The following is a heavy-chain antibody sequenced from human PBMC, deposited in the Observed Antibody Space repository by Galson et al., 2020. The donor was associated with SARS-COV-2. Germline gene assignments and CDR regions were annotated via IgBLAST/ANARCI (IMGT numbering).Heavy chain of an antibody. V-gene: IGHV1-18*01. J-gene: IGHJ4*02. CDR2: ISGASGGT. D-gene: IGHD2-15*01. Sequence: ASVKVSCKASGYTFSSYGISWVRQAPGQGLEWMGWISGASGGTDYAQKFQGRLTITTDTSTGTGDMELRALTSDDTAVYFCARRVSTGGSTPREDYWGLGTRVTVSS. CDR3: ARRVSTGGSTPREDY. CDR1: GYTFSSYG.